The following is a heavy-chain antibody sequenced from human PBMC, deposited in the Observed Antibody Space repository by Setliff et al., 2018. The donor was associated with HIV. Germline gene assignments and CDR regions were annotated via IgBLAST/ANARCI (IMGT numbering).Heavy chain of an antibody. CDR1: GYSLTNYA. Sequence: GASVKVSCKASGYSLTNYAMQWVRQAPGQRLEWMGWINRGNGNTKYSQKFQGRVSITRDTSANTAYMELSSLRSEDTAVYYCARLVWVAEPYFDYWGQGTLVTVSS. J-gene: IGHJ4*02. V-gene: IGHV1-3*04. CDR2: INRGNGNT. D-gene: IGHD3-10*01. CDR3: ARLVWVAEPYFDY.